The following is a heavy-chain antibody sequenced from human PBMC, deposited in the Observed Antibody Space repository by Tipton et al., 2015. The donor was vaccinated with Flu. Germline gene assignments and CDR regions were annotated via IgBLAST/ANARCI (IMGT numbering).Heavy chain of an antibody. CDR3: ARDLWNDRRAYYYYGVDV. CDR1: GDSISTTIYY. Sequence: TLSLTCTVSGDSISTTIYYWGWVRQPPGKGLEWIGSIYYSGTTYYNPSLKSRVTISVDSSKNEFSLTLASLTAPDTAVYYCARDLWNDRRAYYYYGVDVWGQGATVTVS. D-gene: IGHD1-1*01. CDR2: IYYSGTT. V-gene: IGHV4-39*07. J-gene: IGHJ6*02.